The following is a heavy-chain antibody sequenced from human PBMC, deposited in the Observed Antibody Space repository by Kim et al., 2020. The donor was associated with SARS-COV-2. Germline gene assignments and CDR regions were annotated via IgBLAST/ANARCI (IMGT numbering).Heavy chain of an antibody. V-gene: IGHV3-21*01. CDR2: ISSSSYI. D-gene: IGHD2-15*01. CDR3: ARERKYCSGGSCPHDY. Sequence: GGSLRLSCAASGFTFSSYSMNWVRQAPGKGLEWVSSISSSSYIYYADSAKGRFTTFRDNDKNSPYLQLNSLRAEDTAVYYCARERKYCSGGSCPHDYWGQGALVTVSS. J-gene: IGHJ4*02. CDR1: GFTFSSYS.